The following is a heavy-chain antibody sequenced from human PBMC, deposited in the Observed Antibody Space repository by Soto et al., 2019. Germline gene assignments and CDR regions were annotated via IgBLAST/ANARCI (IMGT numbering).Heavy chain of an antibody. CDR1: GYTFTSYA. V-gene: IGHV1-3*01. Sequence: ASVKVSCKASGYTFTSYAMHWVRQAPGQRLEWMGWINAGNGNTKYSQKFQGRVTITRDTSAGTAYMELSSLRSEDTAVYYCARDTGYSSGWYPHDAFDIWGQGTMVTVSS. J-gene: IGHJ3*02. CDR3: ARDTGYSSGWYPHDAFDI. CDR2: INAGNGNT. D-gene: IGHD6-19*01.